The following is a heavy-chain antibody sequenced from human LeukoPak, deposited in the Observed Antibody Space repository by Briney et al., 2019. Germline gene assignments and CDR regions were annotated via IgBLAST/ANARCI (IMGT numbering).Heavy chain of an antibody. CDR1: GGSVSSYY. V-gene: IGHV4-59*08. Sequence: SETLSLTCTVSGGSVSSYYWSWIRQPPGKGLEWIGYIYYSGSTNYNPYLKSRVTISVDTSKNQFSLKLSSVTAADTAVYYCARWGYCSGGSYYSHSTTNYYGMDVWGQGTTVTVSS. J-gene: IGHJ6*02. CDR2: IYYSGST. D-gene: IGHD2-15*01. CDR3: ARWGYCSGGSYYSHSTTNYYGMDV.